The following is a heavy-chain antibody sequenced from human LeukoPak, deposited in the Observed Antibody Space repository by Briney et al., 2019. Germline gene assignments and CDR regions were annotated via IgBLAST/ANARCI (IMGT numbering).Heavy chain of an antibody. Sequence: ASVKVSCKTSGYTFTSYYIHWVRQAPGQGLEWMGIINPSGGSTSSAQEFQGRVTMTRDTSTSTVYMELGSLRSEDTAMYYCARDRVAVAGTFYYHYGLDVWGQGTTVTVSS. D-gene: IGHD6-19*01. V-gene: IGHV1-46*01. J-gene: IGHJ6*02. CDR1: GYTFTSYY. CDR3: ARDRVAVAGTFYYHYGLDV. CDR2: INPSGGST.